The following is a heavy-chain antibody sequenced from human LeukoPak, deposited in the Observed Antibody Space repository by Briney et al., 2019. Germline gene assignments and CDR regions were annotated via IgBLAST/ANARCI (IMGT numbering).Heavy chain of an antibody. J-gene: IGHJ3*02. V-gene: IGHV3-21*01. CDR2: ISGGSSYK. D-gene: IGHD3-22*01. CDR1: GFTFSSYS. CDR3: ARDIYYDSSASAGGDAFDI. Sequence: GGSLRLSCAASGFTFSSYSLSWVRLAPGKGLEWVSSISGGSSYKYYADSVKGRFTISRDNAKKSLYLQMNSLRAEDTALYYCARDIYYDSSASAGGDAFDIWGQGTMVTVSS.